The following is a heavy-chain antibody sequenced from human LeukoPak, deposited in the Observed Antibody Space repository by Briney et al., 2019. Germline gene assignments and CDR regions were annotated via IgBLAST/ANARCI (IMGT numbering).Heavy chain of an antibody. J-gene: IGHJ4*02. V-gene: IGHV3-23*01. CDR1: GFTFSSYA. Sequence: GGSLRLSCAASGFTFSSYAMSWVRQAPGKGLEWVSAISGSDGNTYYADSVKGRFTISRDNSKNTLYLQMNSLRAEDTAVYYCAKEKIYYGSGSHYPFDYWGQGTLVTVSS. CDR2: ISGSDGNT. CDR3: AKEKIYYGSGSHYPFDY. D-gene: IGHD3-10*01.